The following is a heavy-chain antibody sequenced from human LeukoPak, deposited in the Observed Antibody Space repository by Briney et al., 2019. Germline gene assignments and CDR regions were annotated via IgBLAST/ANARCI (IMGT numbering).Heavy chain of an antibody. CDR3: ARLSDYDSSGYYYSGLGIFDY. CDR2: IYPGDSDT. D-gene: IGHD3-22*01. J-gene: IGHJ4*02. CDR1: GYSFTNYW. V-gene: IGHV5-51*01. Sequence: GESLKISCKGSGYSFTNYWIGWVRQMPGKGLEWMGIIYPGDSDTRYSPSFQGQVTISADKSISTAYLQWSSLKASDTAMYYCARLSDYDSSGYYYSGLGIFDYWGQGTLVTVSS.